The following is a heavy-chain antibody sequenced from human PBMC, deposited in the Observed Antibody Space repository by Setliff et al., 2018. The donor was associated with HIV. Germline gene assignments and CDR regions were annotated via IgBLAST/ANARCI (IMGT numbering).Heavy chain of an antibody. Sequence: KPSETLSLTCALYGGSSSGYYWSWIRHSPGKGLEWIGEINHSESANYNPSLKSRVTISVDTSKNQFSLRLSSVTAADTAVYYCARGVQLWFRNWGQGTLVTVAS. V-gene: IGHV4-34*01. CDR2: INHSESA. J-gene: IGHJ4*02. D-gene: IGHD5-18*01. CDR1: GGSSSGYY. CDR3: ARGVQLWFRN.